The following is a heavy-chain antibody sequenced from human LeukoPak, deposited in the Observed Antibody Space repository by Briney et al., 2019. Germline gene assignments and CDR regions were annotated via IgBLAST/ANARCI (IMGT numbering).Heavy chain of an antibody. J-gene: IGHJ4*02. D-gene: IGHD3-22*01. CDR2: ISSSGSTI. CDR1: GFTFSSYS. CDR3: ARGKYYYDSSGYYSERVYDY. V-gene: IGHV3-48*04. Sequence: GGSLRLSCAASGFTFSSYSMTWVRQAPGKGLEWVSYISSSGSTIYYADSVKGRFTISRDNAKNSLYLQMNSLRAEDTAVCYCARGKYYYDSSGYYSERVYDYWGQGTLVTVSS.